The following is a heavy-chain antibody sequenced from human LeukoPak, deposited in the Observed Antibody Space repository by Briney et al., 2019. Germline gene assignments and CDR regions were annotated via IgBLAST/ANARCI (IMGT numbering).Heavy chain of an antibody. V-gene: IGHV4-59*12. CDR2: VYYSGST. D-gene: IGHD6-13*01. Sequence: PSETLSLTCTVSGGSISSYYWSWIRQPPGKGLEWIGYVYYSGSTNYNPSLKSRVTISVDTSKKQFSLKLSSVTAADTAVYYCARGRTAAAGTGYFDYWGQGTLVTVSS. J-gene: IGHJ4*02. CDR1: GGSISSYY. CDR3: ARGRTAAAGTGYFDY.